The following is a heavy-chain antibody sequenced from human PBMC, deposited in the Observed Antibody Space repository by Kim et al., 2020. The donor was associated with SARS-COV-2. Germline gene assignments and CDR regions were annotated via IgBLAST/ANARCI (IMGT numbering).Heavy chain of an antibody. CDR3: ARGEGSGSGSYYNY. Sequence: YADSVKGRFTMSRDNAKNSLFLQMNSLRAEDTAFYYCARGEGSGSGSYYNYWGQGTLVTVSS. V-gene: IGHV3-20*03. J-gene: IGHJ4*02. D-gene: IGHD3-10*01.